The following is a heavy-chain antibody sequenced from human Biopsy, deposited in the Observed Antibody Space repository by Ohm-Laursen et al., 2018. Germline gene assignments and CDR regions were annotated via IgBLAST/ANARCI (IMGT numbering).Heavy chain of an antibody. V-gene: IGHV1-18*01. J-gene: IGHJ4*02. Sequence: GASVKVSCKSSGYTFTSYAISWVRQAPGQGLEWMGWSSGYNGKTNYAQKSQGRLIMTTDTSTSTAYMDLRSLRSDDTAVYYCARDALGGGSYRFFYWGQGSLVTVSS. D-gene: IGHD1-26*01. CDR1: GYTFTSYA. CDR2: SSGYNGKT. CDR3: ARDALGGGSYRFFY.